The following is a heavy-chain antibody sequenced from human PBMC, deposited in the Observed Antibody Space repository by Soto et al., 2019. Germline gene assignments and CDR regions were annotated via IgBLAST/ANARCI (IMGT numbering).Heavy chain of an antibody. Sequence: QVQLVQSGAEVKKPGASVKVSCKASGYTFTSYAMHWVRQAPGQRLEWMGWINAGNGNTKYSQKFQGRVTITRDTSASTAYMELSSLRSEDTAVYYCARDGAVWYSSGWFDPWGQGTLVTVSS. CDR1: GYTFTSYA. CDR3: ARDGAVWYSSGWFDP. CDR2: INAGNGNT. J-gene: IGHJ5*02. V-gene: IGHV1-3*01. D-gene: IGHD6-19*01.